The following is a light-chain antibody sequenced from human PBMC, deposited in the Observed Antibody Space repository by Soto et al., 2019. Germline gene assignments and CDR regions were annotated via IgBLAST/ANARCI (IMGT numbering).Light chain of an antibody. CDR1: SSDVGGYNY. V-gene: IGLV2-8*01. CDR3: SSYAGSSTLV. CDR2: EVS. Sequence: QSALTQPPSASGSPGQSVTISCTGTSSDVGGYNYVSWYQQYPGKAPKLMIYEVSERPSGVPDRFSGSKSGNTASLTVSGLQAEDEADYYCSSYAGSSTLVFGGGTKVTVL. J-gene: IGLJ2*01.